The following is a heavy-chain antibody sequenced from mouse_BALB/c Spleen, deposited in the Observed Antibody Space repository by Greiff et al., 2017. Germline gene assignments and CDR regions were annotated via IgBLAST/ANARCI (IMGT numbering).Heavy chain of an antibody. J-gene: IGHJ4*01. CDR2: INPSTGYT. V-gene: IGHV1-7*01. Sequence: VQRVESGAELAKPGASVRMSCKASGYTFTSYWMHWVKQRPGQGLEWIGYINPSTGYTEYNQKFKDKATLTADKSSSTAYMQLSSLTSEDSAVYYCARGGWSYAMDYWGQGTSVTVSS. CDR1: GYTFTSYW. D-gene: IGHD2-3*01. CDR3: ARGGWSYAMDY.